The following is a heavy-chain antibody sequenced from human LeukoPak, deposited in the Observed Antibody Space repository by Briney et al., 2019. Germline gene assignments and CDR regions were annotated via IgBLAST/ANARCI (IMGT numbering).Heavy chain of an antibody. CDR2: IYYSGST. V-gene: IGHV4-39*01. D-gene: IGHD4/OR15-4a*01. CDR1: GGSISSSSYY. J-gene: IGHJ6*02. Sequence: KPSETLSLTCTVSGGSISSSSYYWGWIRQPPGKGLEGIGSIYYSGSTYYNPSLKSRVTISVDTSKNQFSLKLSSVTAADTAVYYCARRVRNAVLSTYYYYGMDVWGQGTTVTVSS. CDR3: ARRVRNAVLSTYYYYGMDV.